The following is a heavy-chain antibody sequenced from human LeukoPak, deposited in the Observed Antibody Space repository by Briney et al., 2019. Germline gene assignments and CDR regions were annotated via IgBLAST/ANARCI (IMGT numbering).Heavy chain of an antibody. CDR3: ARVGRDGYIAFDI. CDR1: GYTFTSYY. CDR2: INPSGGST. J-gene: IGHJ3*02. D-gene: IGHD5-12*01. Sequence: ASVKVSCKASGYTFTSYYMHWVRQAPGQGLEWMGIINPSGGSTSYAQKFQGRVTMTRDTSTSTVYMELSSLRSDDTAVYYCARVGRDGYIAFDIWGQGTMVTVSS. V-gene: IGHV1-46*01.